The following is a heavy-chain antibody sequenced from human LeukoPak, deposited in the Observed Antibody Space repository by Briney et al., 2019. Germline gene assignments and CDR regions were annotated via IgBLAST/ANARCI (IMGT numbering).Heavy chain of an antibody. CDR2: IYHSGST. CDR1: GGSISSGGYS. V-gene: IGHV4-30-2*01. D-gene: IGHD5-18*01. J-gene: IGHJ4*02. Sequence: SETLSLTCAVSGGSISSGGYSWSWIRQPPGKGLEWIGYIYHSGSTYYNPSLKSRVTISVDRSKNQFSLKLSSVTAADTAVYYCARDKADTAVDYWGQGTLVTVSS. CDR3: ARDKADTAVDY.